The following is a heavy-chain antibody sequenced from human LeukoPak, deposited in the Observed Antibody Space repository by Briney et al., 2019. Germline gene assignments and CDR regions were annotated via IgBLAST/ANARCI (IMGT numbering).Heavy chain of an antibody. D-gene: IGHD3-22*01. Sequence: PGGSLRLSCAASGFTFSSYWMHWARQAPGKGLVCVSRITSDGSSTSYADSVKGRFTISRDNNKNTLYLQMNSLRAEDTAVYYCARVYDSSLFDYWGQGTLVTVSS. CDR3: ARVYDSSLFDY. CDR2: ITSDGSST. V-gene: IGHV3-74*01. J-gene: IGHJ4*02. CDR1: GFTFSSYW.